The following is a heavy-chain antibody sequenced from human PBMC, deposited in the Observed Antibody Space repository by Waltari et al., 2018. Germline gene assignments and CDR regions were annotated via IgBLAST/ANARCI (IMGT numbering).Heavy chain of an antibody. CDR2: ISYDGTNK. Sequence: QVQLVESGGGVVQPGRSLRLPCAASGFTFHPYALTWVRLAPVKGLEWVALISYDGTNKYYADSVKGRFTISRDNSKNTLYLQMSSLRADDTAVYYCARQPGISVIGTGYYHYGMDVWGQGTTVTVSS. CDR1: GFTFHPYA. D-gene: IGHD6-19*01. J-gene: IGHJ6*02. CDR3: ARQPGISVIGTGYYHYGMDV. V-gene: IGHV3-30-3*01.